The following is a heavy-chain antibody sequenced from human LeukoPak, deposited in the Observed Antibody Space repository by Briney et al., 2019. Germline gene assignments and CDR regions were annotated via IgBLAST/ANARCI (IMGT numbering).Heavy chain of an antibody. D-gene: IGHD3-10*01. V-gene: IGHV3-7*01. J-gene: IGHJ4*02. CDR1: GFSFRSYW. Sequence: GGSLRLSCAASGFSFRSYWMTWVRQAPGKGLEGVANIRQDEGEKYYVDSVRGRFTISRDNAKNSVYLQMNSLRAEDTAVYYCARDYGHPGFGHLPYYWGQGTLVTVSS. CDR3: ARDYGHPGFGHLPYY. CDR2: IRQDEGEK.